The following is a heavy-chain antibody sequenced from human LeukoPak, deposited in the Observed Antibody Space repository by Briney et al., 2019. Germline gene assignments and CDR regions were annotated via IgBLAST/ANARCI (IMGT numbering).Heavy chain of an antibody. CDR1: GFTFSSYS. D-gene: IGHD3-9*01. CDR3: ARGDDVLRYFDWFDY. V-gene: IGHV3-48*04. Sequence: PGGSLRLSCAASGFTFSSYSMNWVRQAPGKGLEWVSYISSSSSTIYYADSVKGRFTISRGNAKNSLYLQMNSLRAEDTAVYYCARGDDVLRYFDWFDYWGQGTLVTVSS. J-gene: IGHJ4*02. CDR2: ISSSSSTI.